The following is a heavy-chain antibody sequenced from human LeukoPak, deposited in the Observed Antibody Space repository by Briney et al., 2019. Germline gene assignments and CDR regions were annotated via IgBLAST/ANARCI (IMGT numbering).Heavy chain of an antibody. J-gene: IGHJ4*02. CDR1: GYTFTSYG. Sequence: GASVKVSCKASGYTFTSYGISWVRQMPGKGLEWMASIDPSDSYTNYSPSFQGHVTISADKSINTAYLHWSSLQASDTAMYYCARHPGYIYGSDYWGQGTLVTVSS. D-gene: IGHD5-18*01. CDR3: ARHPGYIYGSDY. CDR2: IDPSDSYT. V-gene: IGHV5-10-1*01.